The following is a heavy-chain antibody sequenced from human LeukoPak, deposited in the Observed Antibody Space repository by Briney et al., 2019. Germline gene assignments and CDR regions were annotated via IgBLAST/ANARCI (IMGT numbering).Heavy chain of an antibody. D-gene: IGHD6-13*01. CDR1: GFTFSDYY. CDR2: ISSSGSTK. Sequence: GGSLRLSCAASGFTFSDYYMSWLRQAPGKGLEWVSYISSSGSTKSYADSVNGRFTISRDNAKNSLYLQMYSLRAEDTAVYYCAGGARRQQPFDYWGQGTLVTVSS. J-gene: IGHJ4*02. CDR3: AGGARRQQPFDY. V-gene: IGHV3-11*04.